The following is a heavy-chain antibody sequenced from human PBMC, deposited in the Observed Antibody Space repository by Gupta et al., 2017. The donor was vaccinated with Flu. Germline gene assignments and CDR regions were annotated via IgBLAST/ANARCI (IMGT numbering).Heavy chain of an antibody. Sequence: EVQLVESGGGLVKPGGSLRPPCAASAFTFSNAWMSWVRQAPGKGLEWVGRIKTKTDGGTTDYAAPVKGRFNISRDDSKNTLYLQMNSLKTEDTAVYYCTTDLGSGWYASWGQGTLVTVSS. CDR1: AFTFSNAW. CDR2: IKTKTDGGTT. J-gene: IGHJ5*01. D-gene: IGHD6-19*01. V-gene: IGHV3-15*01. CDR3: TTDLGSGWYAS.